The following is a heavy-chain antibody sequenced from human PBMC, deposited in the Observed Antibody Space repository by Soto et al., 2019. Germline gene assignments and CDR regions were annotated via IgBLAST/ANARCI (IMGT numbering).Heavy chain of an antibody. CDR3: AKYRGSSYNYNPFDA. CDR1: GLTINGYA. D-gene: IGHD5-12*01. CDR2: ISGSGGST. V-gene: IGHV3-23*01. Sequence: GESLRLSCEGTGLTINGYAMAWVRHAPEKGLEWVSAISGSGGSTYYAESVKGRFTISRDNSKNTLDLQLNSLRAEDTAVYYCAKYRGSSYNYNPFDAWGKGTMVTVSS. J-gene: IGHJ3*01.